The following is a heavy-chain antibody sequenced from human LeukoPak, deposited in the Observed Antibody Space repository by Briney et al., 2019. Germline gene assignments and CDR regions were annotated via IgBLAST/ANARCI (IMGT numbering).Heavy chain of an antibody. Sequence: SETLSLTCTVSGGSISSYYWSWIRQPPGKGLEWIGYIYYSGSTNYNPSLKSRVTISVDTSKNQFSLKLRSVTAADTAVYYCARVAGYMIEDYFDYWGQGILVTVSS. V-gene: IGHV4-59*01. D-gene: IGHD3-22*01. CDR2: IYYSGST. J-gene: IGHJ4*02. CDR3: ARVAGYMIEDYFDY. CDR1: GGSISSYY.